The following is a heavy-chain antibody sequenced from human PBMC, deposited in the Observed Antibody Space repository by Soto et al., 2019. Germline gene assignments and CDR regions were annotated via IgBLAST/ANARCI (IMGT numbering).Heavy chain of an antibody. D-gene: IGHD3-16*01. CDR2: ILKDGSDQ. V-gene: IGHV3-33*01. Sequence: QVQLAESGGGVVQPGRSLRLSCAATVFTFSNYGMHWVRHAPGKGLEWVAVILKDGSDQKYAESMKGRFTISTDNSENTVYLHMNRLRADDTAVYYCARYYDYPDHAFDYWGHGTLVTVSA. CDR3: ARYYDYPDHAFDY. J-gene: IGHJ4*01. CDR1: VFTFSNYG.